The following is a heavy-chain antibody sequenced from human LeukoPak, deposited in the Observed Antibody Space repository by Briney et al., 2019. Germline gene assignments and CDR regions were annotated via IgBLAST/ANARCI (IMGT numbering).Heavy chain of an antibody. D-gene: IGHD5-18*01. V-gene: IGHV3-48*03. CDR2: ISSSGSTI. J-gene: IGHJ4*02. CDR1: GFTFSSYE. Sequence: GGSLRLSCAASGFTFSSYEMNWVGQAPGKGLEGVSYISSSGSTIYYADSVKGRFTISRDNSKNTLYLQMNSLRAEDTAVYYCAKSFRGYSYGYFDYWGQGTLVTVSS. CDR3: AKSFRGYSYGYFDY.